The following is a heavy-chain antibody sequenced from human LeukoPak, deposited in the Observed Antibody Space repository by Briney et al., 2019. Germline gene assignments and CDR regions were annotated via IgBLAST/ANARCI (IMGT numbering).Heavy chain of an antibody. CDR1: SYSISSGYY. CDR3: ARSLTTYYYDTSGPGDAFDI. D-gene: IGHD3-22*01. Sequence: KPSXTLSLTCTVSSYSISSGYYWGWVRQPPGKGVEWIGSIYRSGTTYYNPSLKSRVTISVDTSNNQFSLKTSSVTAADTAVYYCARSLTTYYYDTSGPGDAFDIWGQGTMVTVSS. CDR2: IYRSGTT. J-gene: IGHJ3*02. V-gene: IGHV4-38-2*02.